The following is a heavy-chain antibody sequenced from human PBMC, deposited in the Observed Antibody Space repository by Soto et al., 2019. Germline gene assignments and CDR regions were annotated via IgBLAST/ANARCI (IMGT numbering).Heavy chain of an antibody. J-gene: IGHJ6*02. CDR1: GFTFGDYA. V-gene: IGHV3-49*03. Sequence: GGSLRLSCTASGFTFGDYAMIWFRQAPGKGLEWLGLIRSKAYGGTTEYAASVKGRFTILRDDSKRIAYLQMNSLKTEDTAVYYCTRAQYGSGSYSGMDVWGQGTTVTVSS. D-gene: IGHD3-10*01. CDR2: IRSKAYGGTT. CDR3: TRAQYGSGSYSGMDV.